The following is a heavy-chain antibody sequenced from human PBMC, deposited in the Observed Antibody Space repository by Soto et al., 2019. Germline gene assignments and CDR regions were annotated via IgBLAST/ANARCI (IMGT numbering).Heavy chain of an antibody. V-gene: IGHV1-69*13. Sequence: GASVKVSCKASGGTFSIYAISWVRQAPGQGLEWMGGIIPIFGTANYAQKFQGRVTITADESTSTAYMELSSLRSEDTAVYYCAKAEYDFWSGYSIGTWFDPWGQGTLVTVSS. CDR3: AKAEYDFWSGYSIGTWFDP. D-gene: IGHD3-3*01. CDR2: IIPIFGTA. J-gene: IGHJ5*02. CDR1: GGTFSIYA.